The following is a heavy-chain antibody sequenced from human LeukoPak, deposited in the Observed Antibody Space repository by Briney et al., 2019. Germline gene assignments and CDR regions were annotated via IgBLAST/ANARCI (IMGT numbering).Heavy chain of an antibody. CDR3: ARGIVGLEWLSTTYYYYYMDV. J-gene: IGHJ6*03. CDR2: MNPNSGNT. V-gene: IGHV1-8*01. D-gene: IGHD3-3*01. Sequence: EASVKVSCKASGYTFTSYDIKWVRQATGQGLEWMGWMNPNSGNTGYAQKFQGRVTMTRNTSISTAYMELSSLRSEDTAVYYCARGIVGLEWLSTTYYYYYMDVWGKGTTVTVSS. CDR1: GYTFTSYD.